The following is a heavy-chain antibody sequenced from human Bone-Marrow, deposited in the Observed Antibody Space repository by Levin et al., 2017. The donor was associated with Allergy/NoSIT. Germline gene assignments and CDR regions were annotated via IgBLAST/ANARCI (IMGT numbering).Heavy chain of an antibody. J-gene: IGHJ4*02. D-gene: IGHD6-13*01. Sequence: LSLTCAASGFTFGNPAMTWVRHAPGKGLEWVSTIRPNSERTYFADSVKGRFTVSRDDSMNMMYLQMNSLRVDDAAVYYCAREQGASGWYTVDFWGQGTLVTVSS. V-gene: IGHV3-23*01. CDR2: IRPNSERT. CDR1: GFTFGNPA. CDR3: AREQGASGWYTVDF.